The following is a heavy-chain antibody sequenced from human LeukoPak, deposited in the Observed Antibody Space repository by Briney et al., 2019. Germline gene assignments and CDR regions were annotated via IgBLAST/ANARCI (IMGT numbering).Heavy chain of an antibody. V-gene: IGHV4-31*03. J-gene: IGHJ5*02. D-gene: IGHD6-13*01. CDR1: GGSISSGGYY. CDR3: ARALPAAGTHNWFDP. Sequence: PSQTLSLTCTVSGGSISSGGYYWSWVRQHPGKGLEWIGYIYYSGSTYYNPSLKSRVTISVDTSKNQFSLKLSSVTAADTAVYYCARALPAAGTHNWFDPWGQGTLVTVSS. CDR2: IYYSGST.